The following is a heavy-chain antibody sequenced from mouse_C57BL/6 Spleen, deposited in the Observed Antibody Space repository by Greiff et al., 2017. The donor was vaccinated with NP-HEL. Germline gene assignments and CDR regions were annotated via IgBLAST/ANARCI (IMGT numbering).Heavy chain of an antibody. D-gene: IGHD1-1*01. V-gene: IGHV1-85*01. CDR1: GYTFTSYD. Sequence: VQLQESGPELVKPGASVKLSCKASGYTFTSYDINWVKQRPGQGLEWIGWIYPRDGSTKYNEKFKGKATLTVDTSSSTAYMELHSLTSEDSAVYFCASSYYYGSSPYAMDYWGQGTSVTVSS. CDR2: IYPRDGST. CDR3: ASSYYYGSSPYAMDY. J-gene: IGHJ4*01.